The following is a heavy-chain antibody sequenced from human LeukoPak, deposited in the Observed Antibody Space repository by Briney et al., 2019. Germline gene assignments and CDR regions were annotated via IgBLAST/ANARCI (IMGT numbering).Heavy chain of an antibody. D-gene: IGHD1-26*01. V-gene: IGHV4-39*02. CDR3: VRGGSFEAFDI. CDR2: MYYSGST. Sequence: NPSETLSLTCTVSSGSVTSSSFYWGWIRQPPGRGLEWIGTMYYSGSTYYSPSLKSRVTLFTDSSKNHFSLKVNSVTAADTAVYYCVRGGSFEAFDIWGQGTMVTVSS. CDR1: SGSVTSSSFY. J-gene: IGHJ3*02.